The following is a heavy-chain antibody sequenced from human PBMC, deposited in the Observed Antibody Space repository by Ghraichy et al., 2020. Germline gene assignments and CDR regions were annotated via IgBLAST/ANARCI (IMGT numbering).Heavy chain of an antibody. CDR1: GFTVSSNY. Sequence: GGSLRLSCAASGFTVSSNYMSWVRQAPGKGLEWVSVIYSGGSTYYADSVKARFTISRDNSKNTLYLQMNSLRAEDTAVYYCARDSSDYGDYGYDYWGQGTLVTVSS. D-gene: IGHD4-17*01. CDR2: IYSGGST. J-gene: IGHJ4*02. CDR3: ARDSSDYGDYGYDY. V-gene: IGHV3-66*01.